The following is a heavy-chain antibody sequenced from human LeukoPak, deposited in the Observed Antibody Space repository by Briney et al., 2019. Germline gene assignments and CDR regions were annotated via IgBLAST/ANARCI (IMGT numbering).Heavy chain of an antibody. Sequence: SETLSLTCTVSGGSINSYYWSWIRQPPGKGLEWIGYIYYSGSTNYNPSLRSRVTISVDTSKNQFSLKLNSVTAADTAVYYCARGYSTSSGRPDYRGQGTLVTVSS. D-gene: IGHD1-26*01. CDR3: ARGYSTSSGRPDY. J-gene: IGHJ4*02. CDR2: IYYSGST. CDR1: GGSINSYY. V-gene: IGHV4-59*08.